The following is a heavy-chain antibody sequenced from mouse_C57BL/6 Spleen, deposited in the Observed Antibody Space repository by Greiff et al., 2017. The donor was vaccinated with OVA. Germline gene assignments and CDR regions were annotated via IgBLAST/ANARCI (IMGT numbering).Heavy chain of an antibody. Sequence: EVQLVESGGGLVQPGGSLSLSCAASGFTFTDYYMSWVRQPPGKALEWLGFIRNKANGYTTAYSASVKGRFTISRDNSQSILYLQMNGLRAEDSATYYCARYNPLNYGSSAGGYFDVWGTGTTVTVSS. CDR1: GFTFTDYY. CDR3: ARYNPLNYGSSAGGYFDV. J-gene: IGHJ1*03. D-gene: IGHD1-1*01. V-gene: IGHV7-3*01. CDR2: IRNKANGYTT.